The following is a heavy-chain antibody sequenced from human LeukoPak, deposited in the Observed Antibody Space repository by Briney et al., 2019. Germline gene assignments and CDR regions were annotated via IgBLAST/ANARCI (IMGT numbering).Heavy chain of an antibody. CDR3: ARERTRTAFCRAHCYNDY. Sequence: ASVKVSCKASGYTFTSYGISWVRQAPGQGLEWMGGISAYNGNTNYAQKLQGRVTMTTDTSTSTAYMELRSLRSDDTAVYYCARERTRTAFCRAHCYNDYWGQGTLLTVSS. V-gene: IGHV1-18*01. J-gene: IGHJ4*02. D-gene: IGHD2-21*02. CDR2: ISAYNGNT. CDR1: GYTFTSYG.